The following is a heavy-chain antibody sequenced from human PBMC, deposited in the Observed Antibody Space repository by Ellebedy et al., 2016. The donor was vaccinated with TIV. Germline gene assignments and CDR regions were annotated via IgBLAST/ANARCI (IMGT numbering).Heavy chain of an antibody. Sequence: GESLKISXAASRLTFSSYAMSWVRQAPGKGLEWVSAITGSGDSTYYADSVKGRFTISRDNSKNTLYLQMNSLRAEDTALYYCAKGMRGGADFDYWGQGTLVTVSS. CDR2: ITGSGDST. CDR1: RLTFSSYA. J-gene: IGHJ4*02. D-gene: IGHD4/OR15-4a*01. V-gene: IGHV3-23*01. CDR3: AKGMRGGADFDY.